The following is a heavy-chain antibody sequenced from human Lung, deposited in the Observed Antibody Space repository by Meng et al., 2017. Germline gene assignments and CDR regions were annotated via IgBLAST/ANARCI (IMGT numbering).Heavy chain of an antibody. D-gene: IGHD2/OR15-2a*01. CDR2: ISYDGSNE. V-gene: IGHV3-30*01. Sequence: QGQWGESGGGVVQPGRSLRLSLAAFGFSFSGYSMHWVRQAPGKGLEWVTLISYDGSNEYYADSVKGRFTISRDNSKNTVYLEMNSLTPEDTAVYYCARTGIVIESRGWFDPWGQGTLVTVSS. CDR1: GFSFSGYS. J-gene: IGHJ5*02. CDR3: ARTGIVIESRGWFDP.